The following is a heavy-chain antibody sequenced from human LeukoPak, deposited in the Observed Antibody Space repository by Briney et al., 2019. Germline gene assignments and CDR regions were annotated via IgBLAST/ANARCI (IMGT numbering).Heavy chain of an antibody. CDR1: GYTFTGYY. D-gene: IGHD6-19*01. V-gene: IGHV1-2*06. J-gene: IGHJ4*02. CDR2: INPNSGGT. CDR3: AREHYSSGWYVLDFDY. Sequence: ASVKVSCKASGYTFTGYYMHWVRQAPGQGREWMGRINPNSGGTNYAQKFQGRVTMTRDTSISTAYMELSRLRSDDTAVYYCAREHYSSGWYVLDFDYWGQGTLVTVSS.